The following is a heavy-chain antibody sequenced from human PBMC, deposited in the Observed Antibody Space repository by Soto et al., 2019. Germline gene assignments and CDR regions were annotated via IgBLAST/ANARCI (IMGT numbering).Heavy chain of an antibody. CDR3: ARDDKWLRDFDY. CDR1: GFTFSSYS. CDR2: ISSSSSYI. V-gene: IGHV3-21*01. J-gene: IGHJ4*02. Sequence: GGSLRLSCAASGFTFSSYSMNWVRQAPGKGLEWVSSISSSSSYIYYADSVKGRCTISRDNAKNSLYLQMNSLRAEDTAVYYCARDDKWLRDFDYWGQGTLVTVSS. D-gene: IGHD5-12*01.